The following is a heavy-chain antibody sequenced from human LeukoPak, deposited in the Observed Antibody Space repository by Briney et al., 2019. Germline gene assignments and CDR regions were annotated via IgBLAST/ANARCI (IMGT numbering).Heavy chain of an antibody. CDR1: GFTFSSYS. D-gene: IGHD3-10*01. CDR2: ISSSSSTI. J-gene: IGHJ6*03. V-gene: IGHV3-48*01. Sequence: GGSLRLSCAASGFTFSSYSMNWVRQAPGEGLEWVSYISSSSSTIYYADSVKGRFTISRDNAKNSLYLQMNSLRAEDTAVYYCARGPPRGYYGSGSYYKLGMDVWGKGTTVTVSS. CDR3: ARGPPRGYYGSGSYYKLGMDV.